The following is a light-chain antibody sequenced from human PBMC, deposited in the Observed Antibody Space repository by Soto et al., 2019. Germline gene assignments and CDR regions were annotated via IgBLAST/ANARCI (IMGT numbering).Light chain of an antibody. V-gene: IGKV1-8*01. CDR3: QQYYSYPPWT. Sequence: AIRMTQSPSSLSASTGDRVTITCRASQGISSYLAWYQQKPGKAPKLLIYAASTLQSGVPSRFSGSGSGTDFPLTISCLQSEDFATYYCQQYYSYPPWTFGQGTKVDIK. J-gene: IGKJ1*01. CDR2: AAS. CDR1: QGISSY.